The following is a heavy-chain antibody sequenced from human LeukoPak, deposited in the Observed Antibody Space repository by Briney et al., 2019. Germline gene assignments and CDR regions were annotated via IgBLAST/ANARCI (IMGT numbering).Heavy chain of an antibody. CDR1: GFTFSSYS. J-gene: IGHJ4*02. D-gene: IGHD4-11*01. CDR3: ARDMTSNY. V-gene: IGHV3-21*01. Sequence: AGPLRLSCAASGFTFSSYSMNWVRQAPGKGLEWVSSISTSSTYIYYADSVKGRFTISRDNAKNSLYLQMNSLRAEDTAVYYCARDMTSNYWGQGTLVTVSS. CDR2: ISTSSTYI.